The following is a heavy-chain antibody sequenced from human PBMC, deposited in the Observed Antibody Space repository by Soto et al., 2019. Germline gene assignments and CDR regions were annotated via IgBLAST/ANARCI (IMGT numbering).Heavy chain of an antibody. CDR1: GGSISSYY. J-gene: IGHJ4*02. D-gene: IGHD1-26*01. CDR3: ARGSGSYFPFDY. CDR2: IYYSGST. V-gene: IGHV4-59*01. Sequence: PSETLSLTCTVSGGSISSYYWGWIRQPPGKGLEWIGYIYYSGSTNYNPSLKSRVTISVDTSKNQFSLKLSSVTAADTAVYYCARGSGSYFPFDYWGQGTLVTVSS.